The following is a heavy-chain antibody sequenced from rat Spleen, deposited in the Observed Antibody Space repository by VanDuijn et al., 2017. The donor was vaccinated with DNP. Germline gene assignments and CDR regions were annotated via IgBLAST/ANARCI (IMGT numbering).Heavy chain of an antibody. J-gene: IGHJ2*01. D-gene: IGHD1-11*01. CDR3: AKGPNYGGYSDYFDY. V-gene: IGHV4-2*01. CDR1: GFNFNDYW. Sequence: EVKLVESGGGLVQPGRSLKLSCAASGFNFNDYWMGWVRQAPGKGLEWIGDINKERRTINYIPSWKDKFTISRDNAQNILYLQMNKLGSEDTAIYHCAKGPNYGGYSDYFDYWGQGVMVTVSS. CDR2: INKERRTI.